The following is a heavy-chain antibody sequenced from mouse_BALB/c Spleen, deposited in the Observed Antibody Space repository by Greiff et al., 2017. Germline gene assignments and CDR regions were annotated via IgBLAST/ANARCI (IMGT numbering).Heavy chain of an antibody. CDR3: AREPFAY. J-gene: IGHJ3*01. CDR1: GFTFSSYA. Sequence: EVKLVESGGGLVKPGGSLKLSCAASGFTFSSYAMSWVRQSPEKRLAWVAEISSGGSYTYYPDTVTGRFTISRDNAENTLYLEMSSLRSEDTAMYYCAREPFAYWGQGTLVTVSA. CDR2: ISSGGSYT. V-gene: IGHV5-9-4*01.